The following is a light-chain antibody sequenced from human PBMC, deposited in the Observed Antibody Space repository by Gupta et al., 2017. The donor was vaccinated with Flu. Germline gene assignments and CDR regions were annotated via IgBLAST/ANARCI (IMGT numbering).Light chain of an antibody. CDR2: QDT. CDR1: NLGERY. J-gene: IGLJ3*02. Sequence: SYELTQPPSVSVSPGQTASITCSGENLGERYVSWYQQKQGQSPGVVIYQDTQRPSGIPELVYGANYAKKAALXIXGTEAVXEADDSSQAWDSGIWVFGGGTKLSVL. CDR3: QAWDSGIWV. V-gene: IGLV3-1*01.